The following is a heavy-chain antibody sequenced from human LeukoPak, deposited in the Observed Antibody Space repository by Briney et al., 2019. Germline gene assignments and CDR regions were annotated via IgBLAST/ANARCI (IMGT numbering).Heavy chain of an antibody. CDR1: GYTFTSYG. D-gene: IGHD6-13*01. Sequence: GASVKVSCKASGYTFTSYGISWVRQAPGQELEWMGWISAYNGNTNYAQNLQGRVTMTTDTSTSTAYMELRSLRSDDTAVYYCARDRAAAGTVSVVAYWGQGTLVTVSS. CDR3: ARDRAAAGTVSVVAY. CDR2: ISAYNGNT. J-gene: IGHJ4*02. V-gene: IGHV1-18*04.